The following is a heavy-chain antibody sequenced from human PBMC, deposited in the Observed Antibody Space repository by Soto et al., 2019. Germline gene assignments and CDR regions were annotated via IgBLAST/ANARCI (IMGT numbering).Heavy chain of an antibody. CDR2: IYYSGST. CDR1: GGSISSYY. J-gene: IGHJ4*02. Sequence: SETLSLTCTVSGGSISSYYWSWIRQPPGKGLEWIGYIYYSGSTNYNPSLKSRVTISVDTSKNQFSLKLSSVTAADTAVYYCARSYGSSFGADYWGQGTLVTVSS. V-gene: IGHV4-59*01. D-gene: IGHD6-6*01. CDR3: ARSYGSSFGADY.